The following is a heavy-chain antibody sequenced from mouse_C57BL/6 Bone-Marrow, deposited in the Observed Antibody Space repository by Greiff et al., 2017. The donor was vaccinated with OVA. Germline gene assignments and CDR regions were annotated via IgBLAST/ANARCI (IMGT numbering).Heavy chain of an antibody. J-gene: IGHJ1*03. CDR1: GFTFSSYT. CDR3: ARGFYWYFDV. Sequence: EVMLVESGGGLVKPGGSLKLSCAASGFTFSSYTMSWVRQTPEKRLEWVATISGGGGNTYYPDSVKGRFTISRDNAKNNLYLQMSSLRSEDTALYYCARGFYWYFDVWGTGTTVTVSS. CDR2: ISGGGGNT. V-gene: IGHV5-9*01.